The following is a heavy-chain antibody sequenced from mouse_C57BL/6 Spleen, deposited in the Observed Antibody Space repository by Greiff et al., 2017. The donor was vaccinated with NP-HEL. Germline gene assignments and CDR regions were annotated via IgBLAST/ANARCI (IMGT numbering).Heavy chain of an antibody. J-gene: IGHJ2*01. V-gene: IGHV5-6*01. CDR2: ISSGGSYT. CDR3: ARRGGRNFDY. CDR1: GFTFSSYG. Sequence: EVQLVESGGDLVKPGGSLKLSCAASGFTFSSYGMSWVRQTPDKRLEWVATISSGGSYTYYPDSVKGRFTISRDNAKNTLYLQMSSLKSEDTAMYYCARRGGRNFDYWGQGTTLTVSS. D-gene: IGHD3-3*01.